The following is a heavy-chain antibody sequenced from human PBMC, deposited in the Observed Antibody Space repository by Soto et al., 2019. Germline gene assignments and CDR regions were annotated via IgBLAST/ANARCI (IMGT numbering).Heavy chain of an antibody. J-gene: IGHJ4*02. D-gene: IGHD4-17*01. Sequence: PGGSLRLSCAASGFTFSDYYMSWIRQAPRKGLEWVSYMSSSGHTIYYADSVEGRFTISRDKSKNSLYLRMNSLRAEDTAVYYCARGSTTGGDYWGQGTLVTVSS. CDR2: MSSSGHTI. CDR3: ARGSTTGGDY. CDR1: GFTFSDYY. V-gene: IGHV3-11*01.